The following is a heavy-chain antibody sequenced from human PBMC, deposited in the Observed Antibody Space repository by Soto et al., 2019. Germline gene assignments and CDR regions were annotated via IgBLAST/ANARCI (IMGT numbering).Heavy chain of an antibody. J-gene: IGHJ6*02. CDR3: ARTDGRKYYYYGMDV. CDR2: ISAYNGNT. CDR1: GYTFTSYG. Sequence: GASVKVSCKASGYTFTSYGISWVRQAPGQGLEGMGWISAYNGNTNYAQKLQGRGTMTTDTSTSTAYMELRSLRSDDTAVYYCARTDGRKYYYYGMDVWGQGTTVTVSS. V-gene: IGHV1-18*04.